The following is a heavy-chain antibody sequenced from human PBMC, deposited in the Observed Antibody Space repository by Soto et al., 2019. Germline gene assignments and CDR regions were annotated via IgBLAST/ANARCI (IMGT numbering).Heavy chain of an antibody. V-gene: IGHV4-39*01. D-gene: IGHD4-17*01. J-gene: IGHJ6*02. CDR1: GGSISSSSYY. Sequence: SATLSLTCTVSGGSISSSSYYWGWIRQPPGKGLEWIGSIYYSGSTYYNPSLKSRVTISVDTSKNQFSLKLSSVTAADTAVYYCARRXGDYLGGWGYYYYGMDVWGQGTTVTVSS. CDR3: ARRXGDYLGGWGYYYYGMDV. CDR2: IYYSGST.